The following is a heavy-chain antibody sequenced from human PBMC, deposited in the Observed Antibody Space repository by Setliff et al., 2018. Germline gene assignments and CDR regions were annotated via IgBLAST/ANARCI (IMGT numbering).Heavy chain of an antibody. CDR3: ARTSSGRYFDL. V-gene: IGHV4-38-2*01. J-gene: IGHJ2*01. CDR2: VYCRWRT. D-gene: IGHD2-2*01. Sequence: SETRSLTCSVSDFSVRRNYYWGCIRQPPGKGLEWIPNVYCRWRTYYSPSLKSRGTMSVDTSKIQFSLNRYYVTAADTAVYYSARTSSGRYFDLWGRGTLVTVSS. CDR1: DFSVRRNYY.